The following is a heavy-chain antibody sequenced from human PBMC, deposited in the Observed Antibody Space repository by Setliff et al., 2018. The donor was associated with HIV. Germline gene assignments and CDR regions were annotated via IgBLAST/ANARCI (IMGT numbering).Heavy chain of an antibody. J-gene: IGHJ4*02. V-gene: IGHV3-48*01. CDR3: VGDASPASEDGGYSAGGN. CDR1: GFPFSSYS. CDR2: ISGSSGRI. Sequence: GGSLRLSCAASGFPFSSYSMNWFRQPPGKGLEWVAYISGSSGRIYYTDSGKGRFTVSRDNDKDSLYLQMNSLRVEDAAVYYCVGDASPASEDGGYSAGGNWGPGTLVTVSS. D-gene: IGHD3-22*01.